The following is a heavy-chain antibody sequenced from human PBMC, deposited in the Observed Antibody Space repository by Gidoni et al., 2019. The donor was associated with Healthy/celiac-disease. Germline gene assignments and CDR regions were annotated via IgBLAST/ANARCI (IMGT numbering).Heavy chain of an antibody. Sequence: LSCAASGVTFSSYARHWVRQAPGKGLEWVAVISYDGSNKYYADHVKGRFTISRDNYNTTLYLQMSSLGAEDTAVYYCARVRDGGPTFDYWGQGTLVTVSS. V-gene: IGHV3-30-3*01. D-gene: IGHD3-3*01. CDR3: ARVRDGGPTFDY. J-gene: IGHJ4*02. CDR2: ISYDGSNK. CDR1: GVTFSSYA.